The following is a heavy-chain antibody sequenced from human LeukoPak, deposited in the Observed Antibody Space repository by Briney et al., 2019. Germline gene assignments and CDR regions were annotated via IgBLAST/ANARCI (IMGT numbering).Heavy chain of an antibody. CDR2: IYYSGTT. CDR1: GGSISSGSYY. CDR3: ARESADAFDI. J-gene: IGHJ3*02. Sequence: SQTLSLTCTVSGGSISSGSYYWSWIRQPPEKGLEWIGYIYYSGTTNYNPSLKSRVTISVDTSKNQFSLKLNSVTAADTAVYYCARESADAFDIWGQGTMVTVSS. V-gene: IGHV4-61*01.